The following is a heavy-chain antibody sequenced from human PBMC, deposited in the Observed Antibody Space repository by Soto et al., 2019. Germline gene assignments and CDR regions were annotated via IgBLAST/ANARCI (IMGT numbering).Heavy chain of an antibody. Sequence: QVQLVQSGAEVKKPGASVKVSCKASGYTFTSYAMHWVRQAPGQRLEWMGWINAGNGNTKYSQKFQGRVTITRDTSASTAYMELRSLRSEDTAVYYCARSSMITIFCDYWGQGTLVTVSS. CDR1: GYTFTSYA. D-gene: IGHD3-9*01. CDR3: ARSSMITIFCDY. J-gene: IGHJ4*02. V-gene: IGHV1-3*01. CDR2: INAGNGNT.